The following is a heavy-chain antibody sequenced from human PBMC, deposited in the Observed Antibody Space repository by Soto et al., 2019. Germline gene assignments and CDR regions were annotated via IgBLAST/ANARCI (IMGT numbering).Heavy chain of an antibody. J-gene: IGHJ4*02. CDR2: ISYDGSDI. Sequence: QVQLVESGGGVAQPGRSLRLSCAASGFTFNTYALHWVRQAPGKGLEWVAVISYDGSDIYYADSVKGRFTISRDNSKNTLYLHMNTLRPEDTAVYFCARDSDHYCSGGSCYPQDSWGQGTLVTVSS. CDR1: GFTFNTYA. CDR3: ARDSDHYCSGGSCYPQDS. D-gene: IGHD2-15*01. V-gene: IGHV3-30-3*01.